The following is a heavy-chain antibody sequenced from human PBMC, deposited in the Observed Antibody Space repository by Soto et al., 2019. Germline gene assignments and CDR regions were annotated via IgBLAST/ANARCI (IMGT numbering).Heavy chain of an antibody. CDR1: GFTFNNYA. CDR3: GKGNSKWGTGDAFDI. V-gene: IGHV3-23*01. D-gene: IGHD7-27*01. Sequence: EVQLLESGGGVVQPGGSLRLSCAASGFTFNNYALNWVRQAPGKGLEWVSSISGTGGSTFYAGSAKGRFTISRDNSKTTLFLKMTSLRAEDTAVYYCGKGNSKWGTGDAFDIWGQGTMVTVSS. J-gene: IGHJ3*02. CDR2: ISGTGGST.